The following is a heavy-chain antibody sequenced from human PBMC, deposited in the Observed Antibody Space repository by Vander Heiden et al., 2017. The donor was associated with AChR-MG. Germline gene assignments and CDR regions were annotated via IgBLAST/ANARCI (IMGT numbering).Heavy chain of an antibody. Sequence: EVRLVESGGTLVQTGGSLRLSRTASGLTFSSYWISWVRQDPGKGLDWVANINPDGSEKNYVDSVKGRFIISRDNAKNSLYLQTNSLGAEDTAVYYCARDTGYGAYDSWGQGTLVTVSS. CDR1: GLTFSSYW. CDR3: ARDTGYGAYDS. D-gene: IGHD5-12*01. V-gene: IGHV3-7*01. J-gene: IGHJ4*02. CDR2: INPDGSEK.